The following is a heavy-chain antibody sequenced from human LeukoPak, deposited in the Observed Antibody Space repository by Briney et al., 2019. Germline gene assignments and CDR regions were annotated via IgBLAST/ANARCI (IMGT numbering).Heavy chain of an antibody. J-gene: IGHJ4*02. Sequence: AGGSLRLSCAASGFTFSSYAISWVRQAPGKGLEWVSAISGSGGSTYYADSVKGRFTISRDNSKNTLYLQMNSLRAEDTAVYYCAKSDSDCSGGSCYSNYWGQGTLVTVSS. CDR1: GFTFSSYA. V-gene: IGHV3-23*01. D-gene: IGHD2-15*01. CDR2: ISGSGGST. CDR3: AKSDSDCSGGSCYSNY.